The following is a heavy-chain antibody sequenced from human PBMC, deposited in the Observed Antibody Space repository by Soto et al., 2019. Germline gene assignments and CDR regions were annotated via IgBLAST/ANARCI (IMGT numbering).Heavy chain of an antibody. CDR2: ISSSGSTI. J-gene: IGHJ5*02. V-gene: IGHV3-48*03. CDR1: GFTFSSYE. D-gene: IGHD3-22*01. CDR3: ARDQLPYYYDSSLPFDP. Sequence: PGGSLRLSXAASGFTFSSYEMNWVRQAPGKGLEWVSYISSSGSTIYYADSVKGRFTISRDNAKNSLYLQMNSLRAEDTAVYYCARDQLPYYYDSSLPFDPWGQGTLVTVSS.